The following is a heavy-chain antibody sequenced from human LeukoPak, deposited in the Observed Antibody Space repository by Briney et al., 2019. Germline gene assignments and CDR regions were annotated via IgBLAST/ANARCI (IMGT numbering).Heavy chain of an antibody. Sequence: GGSLRLSCAASEFTFSRYSTNWFRQAPGEGLEWVSSISSGGHDIYYADSVKGRFTISRDNAKNSLYLQMNSLRVEDTAVYYCARHGDGFYYGMDVWGQGTTVTVSS. V-gene: IGHV3-21*01. CDR3: ARHGDGFYYGMDV. CDR2: ISSGGHDI. J-gene: IGHJ6*02. CDR1: EFTFSRYS. D-gene: IGHD4-17*01.